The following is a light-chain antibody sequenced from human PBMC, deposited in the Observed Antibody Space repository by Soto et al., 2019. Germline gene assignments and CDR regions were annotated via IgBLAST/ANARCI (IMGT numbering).Light chain of an antibody. V-gene: IGKV3-11*01. J-gene: IGKJ3*01. CDR2: DAS. Sequence: EVVLTQSPATLSLSPGEGATLSCRASQSVGSYLVWYQQKPGQAPRLLIYDASIRATGVPARFSGSGSGTDFTLTISSLEPEDFAVYYCHQRSNWPPFSFGPGTTVDIK. CDR1: QSVGSY. CDR3: HQRSNWPPFS.